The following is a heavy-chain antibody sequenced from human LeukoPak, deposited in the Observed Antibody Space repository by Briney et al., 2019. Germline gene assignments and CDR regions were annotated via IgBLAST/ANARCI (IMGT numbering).Heavy chain of an antibody. CDR2: INHSGST. CDR3: ARELNGVTLRDYVSFFDY. V-gene: IGHV4-34*01. D-gene: IGHD4-17*01. Sequence: KPSETLSLTCAVYGGSFSGYYWSWIRQPPGKGLEWIGEINHSGSTNYNPSLKSRVTISVDTSKNQFSLKLSSVTAADTAVYYCARELNGVTLRDYVSFFDYWGQGTLATVSS. J-gene: IGHJ4*02. CDR1: GGSFSGYY.